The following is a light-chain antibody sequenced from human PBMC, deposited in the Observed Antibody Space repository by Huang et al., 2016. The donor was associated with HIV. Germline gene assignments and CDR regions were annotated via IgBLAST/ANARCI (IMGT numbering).Light chain of an antibody. CDR2: VGS. CDR3: MQALQTPPT. J-gene: IGKJ2*01. V-gene: IGKV2-28*01. CDR1: QSLLHSNGYNY. Sequence: DIVMTQSPLSLPVTPGEPASISCRSSQSLLHSNGYNYLDWYLQKPGQSPHLLISVGSSRASGVPDRFSGSGSSTDFTLRISRVEAEDVGIYYCMQALQTPPTFGQGTKLEIK.